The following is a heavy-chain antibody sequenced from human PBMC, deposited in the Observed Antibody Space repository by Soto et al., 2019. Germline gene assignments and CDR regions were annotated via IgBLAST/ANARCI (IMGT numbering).Heavy chain of an antibody. CDR1: GYTFTSYG. V-gene: IGHV1-18*01. CDR2: ISAYNGNT. CDR3: ARDDDGRVFGSSGWYVAFHI. Sequence: ASVKVSCKASGYTFTSYGISWVRQAPGQGLEWMGWISAYNGNTNYAQKLQGRVTMTTDTSTSTAYMELRSLRSDDTAVYYCARDDDGRVFGSSGWYVAFHIWGQGTMVTVSS. J-gene: IGHJ3*02. D-gene: IGHD6-19*01.